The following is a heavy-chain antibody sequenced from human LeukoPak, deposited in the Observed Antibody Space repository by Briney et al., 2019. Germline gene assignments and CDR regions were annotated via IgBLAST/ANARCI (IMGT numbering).Heavy chain of an antibody. CDR3: ARDRENYSYGSSFDY. Sequence: GRSLRLSCAASGFTSTSYSTNWVRQAPGKGLEWASSISSSSSYIYYADSVKGRFTISRDNAKNSLYLQMNSLRAEDTAVYYCARDRENYSYGSSFDYWGQGTLVTVSS. J-gene: IGHJ4*02. D-gene: IGHD5-18*01. CDR1: GFTSTSYS. CDR2: ISSSSSYI. V-gene: IGHV3-21*01.